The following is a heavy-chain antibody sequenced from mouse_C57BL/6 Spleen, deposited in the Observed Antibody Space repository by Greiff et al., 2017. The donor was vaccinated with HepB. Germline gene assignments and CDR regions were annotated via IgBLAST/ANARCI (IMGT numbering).Heavy chain of an antibody. CDR2: IYPRSGNT. Sequence: QVQLQQSGAELAMPGASVKLSCMASGYTFTSYGISWVKQRTGQGLEWIGEIYPRSGNTYYNEKFKGKATLTADKSSSTAYMELRSLTSEDSAVYFCAREGGYDGYYEVYWGQGTTLTVSS. J-gene: IGHJ2*01. CDR1: GYTFTSYG. CDR3: AREGGYDGYYEVY. V-gene: IGHV1-81*01. D-gene: IGHD2-3*01.